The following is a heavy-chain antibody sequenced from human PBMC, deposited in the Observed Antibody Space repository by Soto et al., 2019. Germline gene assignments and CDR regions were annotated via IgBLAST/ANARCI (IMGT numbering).Heavy chain of an antibody. CDR1: GFTFSSYG. CDR3: AKDRMGAGVRGYFDY. J-gene: IGHJ4*02. CDR2: IIYDGSTK. V-gene: IGHV3-30*18. Sequence: QVQLVESGGGVVQPGRSLRLSCAASGFTFSSYGMHWVRQAPGKGLEWLAVIIYDGSTKYYADSVKGRFTISRDNSKSTLYLHMNSLRSEATAVYYCAKDRMGAGVRGYFDYWGQGTLVTVSS. D-gene: IGHD3-10*01.